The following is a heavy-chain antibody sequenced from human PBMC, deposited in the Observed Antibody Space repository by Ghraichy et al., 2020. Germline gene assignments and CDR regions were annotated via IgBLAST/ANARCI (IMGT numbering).Heavy chain of an antibody. CDR3: TTGTSITMVRGVIKEFDY. V-gene: IGHV3-15*01. CDR2: IKSKTDGGTT. CDR1: GFTFSNAW. J-gene: IGHJ4*02. D-gene: IGHD3-10*01. Sequence: GGSLRLSCAASGFTFSNAWMSWVRQAPGKGLEWVGRIKSKTDGGTTDYAAPVKGRFTISRDDSKNTLYLQMNSLKTEDTAVYYCTTGTSITMVRGVIKEFDYWGQGTLVTVSS.